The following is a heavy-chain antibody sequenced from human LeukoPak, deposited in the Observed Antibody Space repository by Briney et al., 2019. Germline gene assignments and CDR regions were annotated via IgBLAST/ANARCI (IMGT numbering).Heavy chain of an antibody. CDR1: GFTFSSYW. Sequence: SGGSLRLSCAASGFTFSSYWMSWVRQAPVKGLEWVANIKQDGSEKYYVDSVKGRFTISRDNAKNSLYLQMNSLRAEDTAVYYCARDGYCSSTSCYTTLYYYYYGMDVWGQGTTVTVSS. CDR2: IKQDGSEK. CDR3: ARDGYCSSTSCYTTLYYYYYGMDV. V-gene: IGHV3-7*01. D-gene: IGHD2-2*02. J-gene: IGHJ6*02.